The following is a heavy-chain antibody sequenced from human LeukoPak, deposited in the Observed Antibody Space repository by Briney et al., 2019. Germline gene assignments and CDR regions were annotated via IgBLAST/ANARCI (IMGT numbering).Heavy chain of an antibody. CDR2: ISSTSTYI. V-gene: IGHV3-21*01. CDR1: GFTFSSYA. D-gene: IGHD3-10*01. J-gene: IGHJ4*02. Sequence: PGGSLRLSCAASGFTFSSYAMSWVRQAPGQGLEWVSSISSTSTYIFYADSVKGRFTISRGNARNSLYLQMNSLRADDTAVYYCARHGSGTVPRWGQGTLVTVSS. CDR3: ARHGSGTVPR.